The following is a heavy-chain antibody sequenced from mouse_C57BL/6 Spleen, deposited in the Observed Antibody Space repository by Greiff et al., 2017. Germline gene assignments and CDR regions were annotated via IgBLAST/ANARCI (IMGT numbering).Heavy chain of an antibody. CDR3: AREGEGAMDY. Sequence: QVQLKQSGAELVRPGTSVKVSCKASGYAFTNYLIEWVKQRPGQGLEWIGVINPGSGGTNYNEKFKGKATLTADKSSSTAYMQLSSLPSEDPAVYFCAREGEGAMDYWGQGTSVTVSS. CDR1: GYAFTNYL. J-gene: IGHJ4*01. V-gene: IGHV1-54*01. CDR2: INPGSGGT.